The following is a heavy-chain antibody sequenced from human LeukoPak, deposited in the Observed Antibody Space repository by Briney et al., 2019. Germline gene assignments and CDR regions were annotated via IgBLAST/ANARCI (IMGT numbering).Heavy chain of an antibody. V-gene: IGHV4-4*07. D-gene: IGHD6-13*01. Sequence: SETLSLTCTVSGGSISSYYWSWIRQSAGKGLEWIGRIYTSGSTNYNPSLKSRVTISVDTSKNQFSLKLSSVTAADTAIYYCARDKLSSWYLLDVWGKGTTVIVSS. CDR2: IYTSGST. CDR3: ARDKLSSWYLLDV. CDR1: GGSISSYY. J-gene: IGHJ6*04.